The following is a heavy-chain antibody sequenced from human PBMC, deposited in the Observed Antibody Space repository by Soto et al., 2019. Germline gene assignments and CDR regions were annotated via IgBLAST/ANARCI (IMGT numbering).Heavy chain of an antibody. J-gene: IGHJ6*02. CDR1: GFTFSSYG. CDR2: ISYDGSNK. V-gene: IGHV3-30*18. CDR3: AKDSGYSGSYYRYYYGMDV. Sequence: RGSLRLSCAASGFTFSSYGMHWVRQAPGKGLEWVAVISYDGSNKYYADSVKGRFTISRDNSKNTLYLQMNSLRAEDTAVYYCAKDSGYSGSYYRYYYGMDVWGQGTTVTVSS. D-gene: IGHD1-26*01.